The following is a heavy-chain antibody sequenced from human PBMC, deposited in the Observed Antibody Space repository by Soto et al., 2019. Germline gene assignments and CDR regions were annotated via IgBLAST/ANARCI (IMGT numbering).Heavy chain of an antibody. Sequence: VGSLRLSCAASGFTFSSYGMHWVRQAPGKGLEWVAVIWYDGSNKYYADSVKGRFTISRDNSKNTLYLQMNSLRAEDTAVYYCARDGEARITIFGVVIPHFDYWGQGTLVTVSS. J-gene: IGHJ4*02. CDR3: ARDGEARITIFGVVIPHFDY. V-gene: IGHV3-33*01. CDR1: GFTFSSYG. D-gene: IGHD3-3*01. CDR2: IWYDGSNK.